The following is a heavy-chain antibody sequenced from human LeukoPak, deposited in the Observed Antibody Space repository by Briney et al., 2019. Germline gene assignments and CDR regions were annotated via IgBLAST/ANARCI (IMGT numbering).Heavy chain of an antibody. CDR1: GGSISSYY. CDR2: IYYSGST. CDR3: ARAPRRITIFGVVSNDAFDI. Sequence: PSETLSLTCTVSGGSISSYYWSWIRQPPGKGLEWIGYIYYSGSTNYNPSLKSRVTISVDTSKNQFSLKLSSVTAADTAVYYCARAPRRITIFGVVSNDAFDIWGQGTMVTVSS. V-gene: IGHV4-59*01. J-gene: IGHJ3*02. D-gene: IGHD3-3*01.